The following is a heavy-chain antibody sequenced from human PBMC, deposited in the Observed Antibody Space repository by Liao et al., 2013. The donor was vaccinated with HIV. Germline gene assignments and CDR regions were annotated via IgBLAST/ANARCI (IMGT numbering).Heavy chain of an antibody. CDR2: INHSGDT. Sequence: QVQLQQWGAGLLKPSETLSLTCAVYGGSFSGTFWSWIRQVPGQGLEWIGEINHSGDTNCNPTLKSRVTMSVDTSKNQFSLNMTSVTAADTAVYYCASAAYSGWGSQFDYWGQGTLVTVSS. CDR1: GGSFSGTF. V-gene: IGHV4-34*02. J-gene: IGHJ4*02. D-gene: IGHD3-10*01. CDR3: ASAAYSGWGSQFDY.